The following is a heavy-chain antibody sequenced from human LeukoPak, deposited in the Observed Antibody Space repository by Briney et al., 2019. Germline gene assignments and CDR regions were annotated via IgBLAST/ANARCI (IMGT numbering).Heavy chain of an antibody. CDR1: GASITTYY. D-gene: IGHD5-24*01. Sequence: SETLSLTCTVSGASITTYYWSWIRQPAGKGLEWIGRIYISGSTSYNPSLKSRVTMSLDTSKNQFSLNPSSVTAADTAVYYCARGGERWLQPFDYGGQGTLVTVSS. CDR3: ARGGERWLQPFDY. CDR2: IYISGST. J-gene: IGHJ4*02. V-gene: IGHV4-4*07.